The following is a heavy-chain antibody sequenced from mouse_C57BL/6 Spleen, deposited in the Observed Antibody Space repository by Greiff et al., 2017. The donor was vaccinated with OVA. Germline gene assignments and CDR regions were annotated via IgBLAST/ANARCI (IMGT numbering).Heavy chain of an antibody. V-gene: IGHV5-17*01. CDR3: ARDYYGSSHCFDY. D-gene: IGHD1-1*01. J-gene: IGHJ2*01. CDR1: GFTFSDYG. CDR2: ISSGSSTI. Sequence: EVHLVESGGGLVKPGGSLKLSCAASGFTFSDYGMHWVRQAPEKGLEWVAYISSGSSTIYYADTVKGRFTITRDNAKNTLFLQMTSLRSEDTAMYYCARDYYGSSHCFDYWGQGTTLTVSS.